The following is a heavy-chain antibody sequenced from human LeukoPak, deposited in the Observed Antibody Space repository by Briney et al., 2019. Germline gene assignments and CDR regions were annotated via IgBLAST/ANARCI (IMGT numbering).Heavy chain of an antibody. Sequence: PGGSLRLSCAASGFTFSSYGMHWVSQAPGKGLEWVAFIRYDGSNKYYADSVKGRFTISRDNSKNTLYLQMNSLRAEDTTVYYCAKEIVVVPAPDPWGQGTLVTVSS. CDR2: IRYDGSNK. J-gene: IGHJ5*02. CDR3: AKEIVVVPAPDP. V-gene: IGHV3-30*02. CDR1: GFTFSSYG. D-gene: IGHD2-2*01.